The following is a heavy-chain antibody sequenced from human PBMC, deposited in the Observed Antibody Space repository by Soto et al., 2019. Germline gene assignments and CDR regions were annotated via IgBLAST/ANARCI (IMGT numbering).Heavy chain of an antibody. CDR2: TYYRSKWYN. D-gene: IGHD6-13*01. J-gene: IGHJ6*02. Sequence: SSPLALTCAISGDSVSSNSAAWNWIRQSPSRGLEWLGRTYYRSKWYNDYAVSVKSRITINPDTSKNQYSLQLNSVTPEDTAVYYCAREPLPAAVVNGMDVWGQGTTVTVSS. CDR1: GDSVSSNSAA. V-gene: IGHV6-1*01. CDR3: AREPLPAAVVNGMDV.